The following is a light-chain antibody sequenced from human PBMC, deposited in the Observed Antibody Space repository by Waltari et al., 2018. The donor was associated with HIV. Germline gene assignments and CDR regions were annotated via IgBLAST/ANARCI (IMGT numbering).Light chain of an antibody. Sequence: QSALTQPRSVSGSPGQSVTIPCTGTSSDVGGYNYVSWYQQHPGKAPKLMLYDVSKRPAGVPDRFAGSKSGNTASLTISGLQAEDEADYYCCSYAGSYGVVFGGGTKLTVL. V-gene: IGLV2-11*01. J-gene: IGLJ2*01. CDR1: SSDVGGYNY. CDR2: DVS. CDR3: CSYAGSYGVV.